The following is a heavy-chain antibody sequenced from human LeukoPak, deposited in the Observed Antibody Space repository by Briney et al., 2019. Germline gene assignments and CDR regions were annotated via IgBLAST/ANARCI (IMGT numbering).Heavy chain of an antibody. CDR1: GFTFSTYA. Sequence: GGSLRLSCAASGFTFSTYAMSWVRQAPGKGPEWVSAICGSDGSRYYADSVKGRFTISRDNSKNTLYLQMNSLRGGDTAVYYCAKGGSPSCYSSSGYWGQGTLVTVSS. V-gene: IGHV3-23*01. D-gene: IGHD2-2*01. CDR3: AKGGSPSCYSSSGY. J-gene: IGHJ4*02. CDR2: ICGSDGSR.